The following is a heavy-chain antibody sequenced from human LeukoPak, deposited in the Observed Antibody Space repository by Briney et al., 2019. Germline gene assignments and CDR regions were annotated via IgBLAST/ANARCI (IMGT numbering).Heavy chain of an antibody. J-gene: IGHJ4*02. CDR3: AKGSYYDILTGYYIYFDY. V-gene: IGHV3-23*01. D-gene: IGHD3-9*01. Sequence: PGGSLRPSCAASGFTFSSYAMSWVRQAPGKGLEWVSAISGSGGSTYYADSVKGRFTISRDNSKNTLYLQMNSLRAEDTAVYYCAKGSYYDILTGYYIYFDYWGQGTLVTVSS. CDR2: ISGSGGST. CDR1: GFTFSSYA.